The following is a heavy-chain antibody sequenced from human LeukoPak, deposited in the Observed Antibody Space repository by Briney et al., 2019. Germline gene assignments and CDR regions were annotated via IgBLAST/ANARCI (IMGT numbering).Heavy chain of an antibody. Sequence: GGSLRLSCAASGFTFSSYAMHWVRQAPGKGLEWVGFIRSKAYGGTTEYAASVKGRFTISRDDSKSIAYLQMNSLKTEDTAVYYCTRGDYVLLWFGEPYNWFDPWGQGTLVTVSS. CDR1: GFTFSSYA. CDR2: IRSKAYGGTT. D-gene: IGHD3-10*01. V-gene: IGHV3-49*04. J-gene: IGHJ5*02. CDR3: TRGDYVLLWFGEPYNWFDP.